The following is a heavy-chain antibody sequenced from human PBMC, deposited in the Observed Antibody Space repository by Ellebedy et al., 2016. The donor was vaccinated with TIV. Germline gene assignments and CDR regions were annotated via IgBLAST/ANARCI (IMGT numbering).Heavy chain of an antibody. J-gene: IGHJ4*02. CDR2: ISAYNGNT. CDR3: ARDLFGKAAAPYYFDY. Sequence: ASVKVSCKASGYTFTSYGIIWVRQAPGQGLEWMGWISAYNGNTDYAQKLQGRVTMTTDTSTSTAYMELRSLRSDDTAVYYCARDLFGKAAAPYYFDYWGQGTLVTVSS. CDR1: GYTFTSYG. V-gene: IGHV1-18*04. D-gene: IGHD6-13*01.